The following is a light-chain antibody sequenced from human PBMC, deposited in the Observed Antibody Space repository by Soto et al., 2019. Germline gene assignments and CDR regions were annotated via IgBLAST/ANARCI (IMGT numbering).Light chain of an antibody. V-gene: IGKV3-11*01. CDR2: DAS. J-gene: IGKJ2*01. CDR1: QSGGPY. Sequence: EIVLTQSPATLSLSPGESANLCCRARQSGGPYLAWYQQRPGQAPRLLIYDASNRANDIPDRISGSGSGTDFTLTISSLEPEDSAVYYWQQRSTIYTFGQGTKLEIK. CDR3: QQRSTIYT.